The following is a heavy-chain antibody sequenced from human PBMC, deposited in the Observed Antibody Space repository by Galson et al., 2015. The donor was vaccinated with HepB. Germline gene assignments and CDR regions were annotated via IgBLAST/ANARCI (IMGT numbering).Heavy chain of an antibody. CDR2: VNAGNGNT. CDR3: ARLLVRGDYYDSSGYYSNRYFDL. V-gene: IGHV1-3*01. CDR1: GYTFTSYA. J-gene: IGHJ2*01. Sequence: SVKVSCKASGYTFTSYAMHWVRQAPGQRLEWMGWVNAGNGNTKYSQKFQGRVTITRDTSASTAYMELSSLRSEDTAVYYCARLLVRGDYYDSSGYYSNRYFDLWGRGTLVTVSS. D-gene: IGHD3-22*01.